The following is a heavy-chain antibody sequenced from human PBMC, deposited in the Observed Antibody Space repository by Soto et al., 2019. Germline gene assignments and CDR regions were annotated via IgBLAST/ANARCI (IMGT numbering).Heavy chain of an antibody. D-gene: IGHD6-19*01. J-gene: IGHJ4*02. CDR2: INSDASHT. V-gene: IGHV3-74*01. Sequence: LRLSCAASGFTFSTYWMHWIRQVPGKGLEWVSRINSDASHTYYADSVKGRFTISRDNAKNTLQMNSLRAEDTATYYCARDLALAGNYWGQGVLVTV. CDR3: ARDLALAGNY. CDR1: GFTFSTYW.